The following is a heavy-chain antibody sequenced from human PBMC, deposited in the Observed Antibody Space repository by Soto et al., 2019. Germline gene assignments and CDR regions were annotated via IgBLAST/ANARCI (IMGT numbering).Heavy chain of an antibody. CDR2: IIRIIHTQ. CDR1: GVNCSNYA. V-gene: IGHV1-69*01. J-gene: IGHJ4*02. Sequence: VCSKGSGVNCSNYAFSCFRQAPGQGLEWIGGIIRIIHTQTYAQNFQGRVTITADESTRTAYMELISLRSDDTAVYYCVHRRDGYNSAFFDDWGQGTLVTVSS. D-gene: IGHD5-12*01. CDR3: VHRRDGYNSAFFDD.